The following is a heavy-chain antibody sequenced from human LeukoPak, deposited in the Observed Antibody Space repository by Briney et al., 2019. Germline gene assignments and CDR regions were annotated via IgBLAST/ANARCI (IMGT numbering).Heavy chain of an antibody. D-gene: IGHD3-22*01. CDR2: INPYSGGT. J-gene: IGHJ4*02. Sequence: ASVKVSCKASGYTFTYYYMHWGRQAPGQGLEWMGWINPYSGGTNYARKFQGGVTMTRATSISTVYMQLTRLRSADTAVYYCARVYDYYDSSGYIAYWGQGTLVTVSS. CDR3: ARVYDYYDSSGYIAY. V-gene: IGHV1-2*02. CDR1: GYTFTYYY.